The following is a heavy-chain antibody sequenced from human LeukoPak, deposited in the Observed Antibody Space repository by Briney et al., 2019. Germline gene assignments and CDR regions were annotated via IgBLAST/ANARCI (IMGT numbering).Heavy chain of an antibody. D-gene: IGHD6-19*01. CDR1: GFTFSSYP. CDR3: ARFSGSGGSYYFDY. J-gene: IGHJ4*02. CDR2: ISSNGGST. V-gene: IGHV3-64*01. Sequence: GGSLRLSCAASGFTFSSYPMHWVRQAPGKGLEYVSGISSNGGSTHYANSVKGRFTISRDNSKNTLHLQMGSLRAEDMAVYYCARFSGSGGSYYFDYWGQGTVSPSP.